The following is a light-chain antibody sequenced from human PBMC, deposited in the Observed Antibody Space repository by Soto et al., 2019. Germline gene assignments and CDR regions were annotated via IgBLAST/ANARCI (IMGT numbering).Light chain of an antibody. J-gene: IGKJ5*01. Sequence: EIVLTHSPGTLSLSPGERATLSCRASQSVGSNLAWYQQKPGQAPRLLISGASSRATGIPDRFSGSGSGTDFTLTISRLEPEDFALYFCQHYGSSPITFGQGTRLEIK. V-gene: IGKV3-20*01. CDR3: QHYGSSPIT. CDR2: GAS. CDR1: QSVGSN.